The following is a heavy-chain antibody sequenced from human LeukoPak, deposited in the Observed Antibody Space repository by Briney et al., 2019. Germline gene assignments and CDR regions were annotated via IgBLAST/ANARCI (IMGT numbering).Heavy chain of an antibody. CDR2: IYHSGST. V-gene: IGHV4-38-2*02. CDR3: ARELTYYYDSSGYYSDY. Sequence: SETLSLTCTVSGYSISSGYYWGWIRQPPVKGLEWIGSIYHSGSTYYNPSLKSRVTISVDTSKNQFSLKLSSVTAADTAVYYCARELTYYYDSSGYYSDYWGQGTLVTVSS. D-gene: IGHD3-22*01. J-gene: IGHJ4*02. CDR1: GYSISSGYY.